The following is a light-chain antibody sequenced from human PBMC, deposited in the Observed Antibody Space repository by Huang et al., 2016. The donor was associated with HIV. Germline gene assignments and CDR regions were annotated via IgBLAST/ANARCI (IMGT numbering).Light chain of an antibody. CDR2: GAS. CDR3: QQYGTLPYT. J-gene: IGKJ2*01. V-gene: IGKV3-20*01. Sequence: PGEGASLSCRASQGVHNSYLAWYQQKLGQAPRLLIFGASNRATGVPHRFRGSESGTDFTLTISGLDPEDFAVYYCQQYGTLPYTFGQGTKLEI. CDR1: QGVHNSY.